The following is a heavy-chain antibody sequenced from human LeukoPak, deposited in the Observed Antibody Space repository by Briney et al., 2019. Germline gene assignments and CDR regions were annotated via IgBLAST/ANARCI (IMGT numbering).Heavy chain of an antibody. V-gene: IGHV3-66*02. CDR2: IYSGGST. CDR3: ARAEAGGAFDI. J-gene: IGHJ3*02. CDR1: GFTVSSNY. D-gene: IGHD1-26*01. Sequence: GGSLRLSCAASGFTVSSNYMSWVRQAPGKGLEWVSVIYSGGSTYYADSVKGRFTISRDNSKNTLYLQMSSLRAEDTAVYYCARAEAGGAFDIWGQGTMVTVSS.